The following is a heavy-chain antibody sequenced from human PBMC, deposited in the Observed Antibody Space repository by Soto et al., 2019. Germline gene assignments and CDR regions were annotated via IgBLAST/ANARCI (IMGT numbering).Heavy chain of an antibody. Sequence: LSLSCTGSGGSVSSGRFYWSWIRQPPRKALEWIGFIYNNRSFNYNPSLKSRVTMSVDTSKHQFSLKLSSVTAADTAVYYCARVPLDYSNSHYFDSWGQGARGPVSS. CDR3: ARVPLDYSNSHYFDS. D-gene: IGHD6-6*01. J-gene: IGHJ4*02. CDR1: GGSVSSGRFY. V-gene: IGHV4-61*01. CDR2: IYNNRSF.